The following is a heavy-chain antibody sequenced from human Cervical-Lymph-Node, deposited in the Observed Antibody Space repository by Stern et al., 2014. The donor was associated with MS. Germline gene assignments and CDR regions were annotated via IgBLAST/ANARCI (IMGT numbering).Heavy chain of an antibody. Sequence: VQLVESGAEVKKPGASVKVSCKASGYTFTSYYMHWVRQAPGQGLEWMGIINPSGGSTSYAQKFQGRVTMTRDTSTSTVYMELSSLRSEDTAVYYCARGEGYDILTGHLFDYWGQGTLVTVSS. CDR2: INPSGGST. D-gene: IGHD3-9*01. V-gene: IGHV1-46*01. CDR1: GYTFTSYY. J-gene: IGHJ4*02. CDR3: ARGEGYDILTGHLFDY.